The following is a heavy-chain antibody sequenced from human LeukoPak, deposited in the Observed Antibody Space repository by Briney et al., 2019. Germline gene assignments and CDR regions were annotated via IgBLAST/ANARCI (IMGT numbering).Heavy chain of an antibody. Sequence: GGSLRLSCAASGFTFSDYYMSWIRQAPGKGLEWLSYISGSSTDTNYADSVKGRFTISRDNAKNSLYLQINSPRVEDTAFYYCARVISISSGFYAYWGQGTLVTVSS. J-gene: IGHJ4*02. D-gene: IGHD3-22*01. V-gene: IGHV3-11*06. CDR2: ISGSSTDT. CDR1: GFTFSDYY. CDR3: ARVISISSGFYAY.